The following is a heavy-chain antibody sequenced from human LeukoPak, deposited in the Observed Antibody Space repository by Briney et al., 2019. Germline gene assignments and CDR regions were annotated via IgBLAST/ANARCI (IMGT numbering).Heavy chain of an antibody. V-gene: IGHV1-2*06. D-gene: IGHD6-13*01. CDR2: INPNSGGT. J-gene: IGHJ4*02. CDR1: GYTFTGYY. CDR3: ARGFHSSSWYYFDY. Sequence: ASVKVSCKASGYTFTGYYMHWVRQAPGQGLERMGRINPNSGGTNYAQKFQGRVTMTRDTSISTAYMELSRLRSDDTAVYYCARGFHSSSWYYFDYWGQGTLVTVSS.